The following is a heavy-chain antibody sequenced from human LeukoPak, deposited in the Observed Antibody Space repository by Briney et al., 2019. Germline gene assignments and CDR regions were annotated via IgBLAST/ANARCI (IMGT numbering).Heavy chain of an antibody. CDR2: ITSSSTYI. V-gene: IGHV3-21*01. CDR1: GFTFSNYN. Sequence: GGSLRLSCAASGFTFSNYNMNWVRQAPGKGLEWVSSITSSSTYIYYADSVEGRFTISRDNAKNSLYLQMNSLRAEDTAVYYCARVSDRSRTFDYWGQGTLVTVSS. D-gene: IGHD3-22*01. J-gene: IGHJ4*02. CDR3: ARVSDRSRTFDY.